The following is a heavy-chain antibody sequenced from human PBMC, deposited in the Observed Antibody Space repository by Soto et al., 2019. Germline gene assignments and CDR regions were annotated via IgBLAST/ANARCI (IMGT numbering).Heavy chain of an antibody. Sequence: SVKVSCKASGGTFSSYAISWVRQAPGQGLEWMGGIIPIFGTANYAQKFQGRVTITADESTSTAYMELSSLRSEDTAVYYCATTDSIAPALRWFDPWGQGTLVTVSS. D-gene: IGHD6-13*01. CDR2: IIPIFGTA. CDR3: ATTDSIAPALRWFDP. V-gene: IGHV1-69*13. CDR1: GGTFSSYA. J-gene: IGHJ5*02.